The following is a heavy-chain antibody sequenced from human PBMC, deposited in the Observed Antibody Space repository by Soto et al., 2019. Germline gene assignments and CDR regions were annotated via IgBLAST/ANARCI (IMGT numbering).Heavy chain of an antibody. J-gene: IGHJ6*02. CDR2: INPNSGNT. CDR1: GYIFTGYY. D-gene: IGHD2-15*01. Sequence: QMQLVQSGAEVKEPGASVKVSCKASGYIFTGYYIHWVRHAPGQGLEWMGWINPNSGNTNYVQKFQGRVTMTRDTSNNSAYMELNSLKSDDTAVYYCASDPCNGGTCYSQYYDGFDVWGQGTKVTVSS. CDR3: ASDPCNGGTCYSQYYDGFDV. V-gene: IGHV1-2*02.